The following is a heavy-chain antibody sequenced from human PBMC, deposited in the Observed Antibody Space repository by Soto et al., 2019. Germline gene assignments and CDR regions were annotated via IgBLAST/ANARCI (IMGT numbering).Heavy chain of an antibody. CDR2: IYYSGST. J-gene: IGHJ4*02. D-gene: IGHD3-22*01. Sequence: SETMSLTSTVSGGSVSSGGYYWSWIRQPPGKGLEWIGYIYYSGSTNYNPSLKSRVTISVDTSKKQFSLNLSSVTAADTAVYYCARVSYYYDSSGNFDYWGQGTLVTVSP. CDR1: GGSVSSGGYY. CDR3: ARVSYYYDSSGNFDY. V-gene: IGHV4-61*08.